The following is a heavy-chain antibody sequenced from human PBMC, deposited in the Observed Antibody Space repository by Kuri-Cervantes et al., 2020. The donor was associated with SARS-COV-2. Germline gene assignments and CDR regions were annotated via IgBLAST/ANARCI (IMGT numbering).Heavy chain of an antibody. J-gene: IGHJ3*02. Sequence: GGSLRLSCAASGFTVSSNCMNWVRQAPGKGLEWVSSISSSSSYIYYADSVKGRFTISRDNAKNSLYLQMNSLRAEDTAVYYCARDRSYTFTYYYDSSGYYYAFDIWGQGTRV. CDR1: GFTVSSNC. V-gene: IGHV3-21*01. D-gene: IGHD3-22*01. CDR3: ARDRSYTFTYYYDSSGYYYAFDI. CDR2: ISSSSSYI.